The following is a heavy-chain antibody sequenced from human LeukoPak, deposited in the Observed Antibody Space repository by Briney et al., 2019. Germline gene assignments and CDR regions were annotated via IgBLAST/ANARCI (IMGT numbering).Heavy chain of an antibody. D-gene: IGHD1-1*01. CDR3: ARGVTTGTTPYYYAMDA. CDR1: GFTVSSNY. V-gene: IGHV3-53*01. CDR2: VYIGGST. Sequence: GESLRLSCAVSGFTVSSNYMSWVRHAPGGGLEWVSVVYIGGSTYYADSVQGRFTISRDTPNNTLYIQMNSLRAEDTAVYYCARGVTTGTTPYYYAMDAWGQGTPVTVSS. J-gene: IGHJ6*02.